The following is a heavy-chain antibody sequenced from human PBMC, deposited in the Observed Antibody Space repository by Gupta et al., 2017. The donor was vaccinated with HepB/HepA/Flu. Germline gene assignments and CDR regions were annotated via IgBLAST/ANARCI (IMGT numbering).Heavy chain of an antibody. CDR2: TYYRYKWYI. V-gene: IGHV6-1*01. CDR1: GDSVSSNTAI. D-gene: IGHD6-13*01. Sequence: QVQPQQSGPGPVIPSQTLSLTCAISGDSVSSNTAIWTWIRQSPSRGLEWLGRTYYRYKWYIDEGEAVKSRIIINADTSKNQLVLQLSYGNNEDTDVYYCARSPGGIYGYYHHWGQGTLVSVSS. CDR3: ARSPGGIYGYYHH. J-gene: IGHJ1*01.